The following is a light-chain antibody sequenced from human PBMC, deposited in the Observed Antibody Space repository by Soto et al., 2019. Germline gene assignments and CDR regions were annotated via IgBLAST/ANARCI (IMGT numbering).Light chain of an antibody. J-gene: IGKJ1*01. CDR2: GAS. CDR1: QSVSSNL. Sequence: EIVLTQSPGTLSLSPGERATLSCRASQSVSSNLVAWYQQKPGQAPRLFIYGASSRATGIPDRFSGSGSGTDFTLTISRLEPEDFAVYYCQHYDYSTATFDQGTKVEIK. V-gene: IGKV3-20*01. CDR3: QHYDYSTAT.